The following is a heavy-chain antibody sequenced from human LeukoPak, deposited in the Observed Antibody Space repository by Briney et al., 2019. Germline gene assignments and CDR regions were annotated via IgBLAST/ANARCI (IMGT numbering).Heavy chain of an antibody. V-gene: IGHV3-30*04. CDR2: IRYDGSNK. D-gene: IGHD6-13*01. Sequence: PGRSLRLSCAASGFTFSSYAMHWVRQAPGKGLEWVAYIRYDGSNKYYADSVKGRFTISRDNSKNTLYLQMNSLRAEDTAVYYCARAAIAHNYYYYYMDVWGKGTTVTVSS. J-gene: IGHJ6*03. CDR1: GFTFSSYA. CDR3: ARAAIAHNYYYYYMDV.